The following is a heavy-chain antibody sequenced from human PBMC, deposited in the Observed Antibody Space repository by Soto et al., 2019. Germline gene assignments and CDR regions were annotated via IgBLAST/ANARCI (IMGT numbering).Heavy chain of an antibody. CDR2: IYWDDDK. CDR3: AHQTPFAAGSYFDY. J-gene: IGHJ4*02. V-gene: IGHV2-5*02. Sequence: QITLKKSGPTLVKPTQPLTLTCTFSGLSLNTNGMSVGWIRQPPGKALEGLALIYWDDDKRYSPSLKSRLTITKDTSKNQVVLTMTSMDPVDTATYYCAHQTPFAAGSYFDYWGQGTLVTVSS. CDR1: GLSLNTNGMS. D-gene: IGHD3-10*01.